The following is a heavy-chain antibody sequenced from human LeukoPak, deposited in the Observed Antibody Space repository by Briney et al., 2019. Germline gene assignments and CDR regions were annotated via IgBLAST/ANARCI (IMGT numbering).Heavy chain of an antibody. CDR2: IYYSGST. Sequence: SETLSLTCTVSGGSISSSSYYWGWIRQPPGKGLEWIGSIYYSGSTYYNPSLKSRVTISVDTSKNQFSLELISVSHADTAVYYCAREGAHPSWGQGTLVTVSS. J-gene: IGHJ5*02. V-gene: IGHV4-39*02. CDR3: AREGAHPS. CDR1: GGSISSSSYY.